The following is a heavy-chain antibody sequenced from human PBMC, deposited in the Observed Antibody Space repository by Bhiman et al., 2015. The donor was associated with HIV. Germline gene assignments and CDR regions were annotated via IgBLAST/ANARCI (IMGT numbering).Heavy chain of an antibody. V-gene: IGHV3-21*01. CDR3: ARDESQGAFDI. CDR2: ISSSSRYI. Sequence: EVQLLESGGGLVQPGGSLRLSCAASGFTFSSFAMTWVRQAPGKGLEWVSSISSSSRYINYADSVQGRFTISRDNAKNSLYLQMNSLRAEDTSVYYCARDESQGAFDIWGQGTMVTVSS. J-gene: IGHJ3*02. CDR1: GFTFSSFA.